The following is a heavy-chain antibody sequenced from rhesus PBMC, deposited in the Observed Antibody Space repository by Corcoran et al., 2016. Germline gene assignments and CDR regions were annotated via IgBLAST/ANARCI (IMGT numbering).Heavy chain of an antibody. CDR2: IKSKADGRTE. V-gene: IGHV3-30*01. J-gene: IGHJ4*01. CDR3: TSIPHYFDY. Sequence: EVQLVESGGGLVQPGGSLRLSCAASGFNVSNVWMHWVRQAPGKGLEWVDRIKSKADGRTEDDAPSVKGRFTISRDESKNTLYLKMNSLKTDDTAVYYCTSIPHYFDYWGQGVLVTVSS. CDR1: GFNVSNVW. D-gene: IGHD3-3*01.